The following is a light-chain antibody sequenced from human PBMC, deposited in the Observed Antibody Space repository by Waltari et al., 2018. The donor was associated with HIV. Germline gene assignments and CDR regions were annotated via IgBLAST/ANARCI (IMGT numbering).Light chain of an antibody. CDR2: DVS. Sequence: QSALTQPASVSGSPGQSITISCTGSSNDVGGYNYVSWYQQHPGKAPRLMIYDVSTRPSGCSARFSGSKSGDTASLTISGLQPEDEADYYCESYTSTSVWVFGGGTRLTVL. CDR3: ESYTSTSVWV. CDR1: SNDVGGYNY. V-gene: IGLV2-14*03. J-gene: IGLJ3*02.